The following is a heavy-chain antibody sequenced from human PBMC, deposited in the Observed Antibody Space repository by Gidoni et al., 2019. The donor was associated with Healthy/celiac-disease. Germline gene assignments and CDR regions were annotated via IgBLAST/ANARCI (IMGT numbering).Heavy chain of an antibody. Sequence: QLQLQESGPGLVKPSETLSLTCTVSGGSISSSRYYWGWIRQPPGKGLEWIGRIYYSGSTYYNPSLKSRVTISVDTSKNQFSLKLSSVTAADTAVYYCARQWRGYSGYVEVGEAFDIWGQGTMVTVSS. J-gene: IGHJ3*02. CDR2: IYYSGST. CDR1: GGSISSSRYY. D-gene: IGHD5-12*01. V-gene: IGHV4-39*01. CDR3: ARQWRGYSGYVEVGEAFDI.